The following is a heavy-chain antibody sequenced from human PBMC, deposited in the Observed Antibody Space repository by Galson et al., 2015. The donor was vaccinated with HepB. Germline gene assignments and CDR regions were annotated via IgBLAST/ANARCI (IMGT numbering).Heavy chain of an antibody. CDR1: GYTFTSYD. J-gene: IGHJ4*02. D-gene: IGHD3-22*01. Sequence: SVKVSCKASGYTFTSYDINWVRQATGQGLEWMGWMNPNSGNTGYAQKFQGRVTMTRNTSISIAYMELSSLRSEDTAVYYCARGHGSWDDSSGYYYGYWGQGTLVTVSS. V-gene: IGHV1-8*01. CDR3: ARGHGSWDDSSGYYYGY. CDR2: MNPNSGNT.